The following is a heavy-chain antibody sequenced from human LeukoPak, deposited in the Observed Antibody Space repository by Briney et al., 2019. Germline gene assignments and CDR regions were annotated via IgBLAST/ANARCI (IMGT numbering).Heavy chain of an antibody. V-gene: IGHV4-61*08. Sequence: SETLSLTCTVSGGSISDAAYYWSWIRQPPGKGLEWIGYIYYSGSTNYNPSLKSRVTISVDTSKNQFSLKLSSVTAADTAVYYCARKGYSGYESHFDYWGQGTLVTVSS. J-gene: IGHJ4*02. CDR1: GGSISDAAYY. CDR3: ARKGYSGYESHFDY. D-gene: IGHD5-12*01. CDR2: IYYSGST.